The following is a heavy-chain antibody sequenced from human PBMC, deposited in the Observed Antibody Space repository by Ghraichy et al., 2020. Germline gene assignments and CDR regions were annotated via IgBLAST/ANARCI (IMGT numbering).Heavy chain of an antibody. J-gene: IGHJ4*02. Sequence: GESLRLSCAASGFTFSSYAMSWVRQAPGKGLEWVSAISGSGGRTYYADSVKGRFTISRDNSKNTLYLQMNSLRAEDTAVYYCATGGYSSSWYPSYWGQGTLVTVSS. CDR2: ISGSGGRT. D-gene: IGHD6-13*01. CDR1: GFTFSSYA. V-gene: IGHV3-23*01. CDR3: ATGGYSSSWYPSY.